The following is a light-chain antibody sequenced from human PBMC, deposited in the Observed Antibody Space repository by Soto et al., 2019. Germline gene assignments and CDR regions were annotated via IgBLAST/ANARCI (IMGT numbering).Light chain of an antibody. CDR2: EAS. CDR1: QAIGNY. Sequence: DIQMTQSPSSLSASVGDRVTITCQASQAIGNYLTWYQQKPGKAPKLLIYEASNLETGVPSRFSGSGSGTDFTFTINSLQPEDIATYYCQQYDDLPFTFGGGTKVVIK. V-gene: IGKV1-33*01. CDR3: QQYDDLPFT. J-gene: IGKJ4*01.